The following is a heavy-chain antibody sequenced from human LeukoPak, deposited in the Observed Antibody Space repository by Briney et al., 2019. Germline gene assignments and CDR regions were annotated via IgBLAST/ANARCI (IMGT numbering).Heavy chain of an antibody. D-gene: IGHD3-22*01. J-gene: IGHJ5*02. CDR1: GYTFTGYY. V-gene: IGHV1-2*02. CDR3: ARGLSYYDSSVEWFDP. Sequence: ASVKVSCKASGYTFTGYYMHWVRQAPGQGLEWMGGINPNSGGTNYAQKFQGRVTMTRDTSISTAYMELSRLRSDDTAVYYCARGLSYYDSSVEWFDPWGQGTLVTVSS. CDR2: INPNSGGT.